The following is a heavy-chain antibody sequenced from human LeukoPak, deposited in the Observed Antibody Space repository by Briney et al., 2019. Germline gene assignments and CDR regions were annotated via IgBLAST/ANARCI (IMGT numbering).Heavy chain of an antibody. CDR1: GYTFTSYC. CDR3: ARDTYYYGSGRSYGMDV. D-gene: IGHD3-10*01. Sequence: ASVKVSCKASGYTFTSYCISWVRQAPGQGLEWMGWISAYNGNTNYAQKLQGRVTMTTDTSTSTAYMELRSLRSDDTAVYYCARDTYYYGSGRSYGMDVWGQGTTVTVSS. CDR2: ISAYNGNT. J-gene: IGHJ6*02. V-gene: IGHV1-18*01.